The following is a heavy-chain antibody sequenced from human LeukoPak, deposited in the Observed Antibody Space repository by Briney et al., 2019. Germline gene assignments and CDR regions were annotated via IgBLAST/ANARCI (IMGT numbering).Heavy chain of an antibody. D-gene: IGHD1-26*01. CDR2: IYYSGST. J-gene: IGHJ6*03. V-gene: IGHV4-61*08. CDR1: SGSISSGGYY. CDR3: ARGEASLYYDYYYYMDV. Sequence: PSQTLSLTCTVSSGSISSGGYYWSWIRQPPGKGLEWIGYIYYSGSTNYNPSLKSRVTISVDTSKNQFSLKLSSVTAADTAVYYCARGEASLYYDYYYYMDVWGKGTTVTVSS.